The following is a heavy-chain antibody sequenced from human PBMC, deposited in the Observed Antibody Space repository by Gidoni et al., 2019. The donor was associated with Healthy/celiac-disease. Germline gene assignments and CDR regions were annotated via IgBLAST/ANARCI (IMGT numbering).Heavy chain of an antibody. Sequence: EVQLVESGGGLVQPGGSLRLSCAASGFTVSSNYMSWVRQAPGKGLEWVSVIYSGGSTYYADSVKGRFTISRDNSKNTLYLQMNSLRAEDTAVYYCARVTAVTHDAFDIWGQGTMVTVSS. CDR2: IYSGGST. CDR1: GFTVSSNY. D-gene: IGHD4-17*01. V-gene: IGHV3-66*02. J-gene: IGHJ3*02. CDR3: ARVTAVTHDAFDI.